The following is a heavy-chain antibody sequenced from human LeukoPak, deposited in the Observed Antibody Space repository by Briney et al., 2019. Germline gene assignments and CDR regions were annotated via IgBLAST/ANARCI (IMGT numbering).Heavy chain of an antibody. D-gene: IGHD3-10*01. V-gene: IGHV4-59*08. CDR2: IYYSGST. CDR1: GGSISSYY. Sequence: SETLSLTCTFSGGSISSYYWSWIRQPPGKGLEWIGYIYYSGSTNYNPSLKSRVTISVDTSKNQFSLKLISVTAADTAVYYCARMTGRTYGSGSSYYFDYWGQGTLVTVSS. CDR3: ARMTGRTYGSGSSYYFDY. J-gene: IGHJ4*02.